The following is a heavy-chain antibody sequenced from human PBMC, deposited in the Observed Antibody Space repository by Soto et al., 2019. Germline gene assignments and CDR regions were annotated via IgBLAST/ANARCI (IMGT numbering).Heavy chain of an antibody. CDR2: ISGSGGST. Sequence: GGSLRLSCAASGFTFSSYSMSWVSQAPGKGLEWVSAISGSGGSTYYADSVKGRFTISRDNSKNTLYLQMNSLRAEDTAVYYCAKEADIVVVVAANYYYYYGMDVWGQGTTVTVSS. CDR3: AKEADIVVVVAANYYYYYGMDV. V-gene: IGHV3-23*01. D-gene: IGHD2-15*01. CDR1: GFTFSSYS. J-gene: IGHJ6*02.